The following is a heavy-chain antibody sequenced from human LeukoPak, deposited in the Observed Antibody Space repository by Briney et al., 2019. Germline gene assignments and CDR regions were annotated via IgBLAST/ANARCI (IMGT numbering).Heavy chain of an antibody. V-gene: IGHV7-4-1*02. J-gene: IGHJ4*02. CDR2: INTNTGNP. D-gene: IGHD3-10*01. CDR1: GYTFTSYA. CDR3: ARDDTMVRGVIPFDY. Sequence: ASVKVSCKASGYTFTSYAMNWVRQAPGHGLEWMGWINTNTGNPTYAQGFTGRFVFSLDTSVSTAYLQISSLKAEDTAVYYCARDDTMVRGVIPFDYWGQGTLVTVSS.